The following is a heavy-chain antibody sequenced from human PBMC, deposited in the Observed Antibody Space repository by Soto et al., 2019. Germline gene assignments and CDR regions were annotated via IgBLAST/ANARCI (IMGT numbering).Heavy chain of an antibody. Sequence: GGSLRLSCAASGFTFSSFAMSWVRQAPGKGLEWVSTVRAGDETTSYADSVKGRFTVSGDNSNSTLFLHMNSLRVEDTALYYCAKVRYRSWYFDNWGQGTLVTVSS. CDR3: AKVRYRSWYFDN. CDR1: GFTFSSFA. D-gene: IGHD6-13*01. J-gene: IGHJ4*02. CDR2: VRAGDETT. V-gene: IGHV3-23*01.